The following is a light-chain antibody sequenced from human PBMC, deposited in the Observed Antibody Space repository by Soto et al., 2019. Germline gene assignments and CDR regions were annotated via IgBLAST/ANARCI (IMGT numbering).Light chain of an antibody. J-gene: IGKJ4*01. CDR3: QQHTNWPLT. V-gene: IGKV3-11*01. Sequence: PGARASLSRRASETVTSSFLAWYQQKPGQAPRLLIYDASNRATGIPARFSGSGSGTDFTLTISSLEPEDFAVYYCQQHTNWPLTFGGGTKVDIK. CDR2: DAS. CDR1: ETVTSSF.